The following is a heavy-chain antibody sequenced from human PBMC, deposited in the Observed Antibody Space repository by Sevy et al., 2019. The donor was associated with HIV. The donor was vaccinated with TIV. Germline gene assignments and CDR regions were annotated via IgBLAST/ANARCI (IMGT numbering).Heavy chain of an antibody. CDR2: FDPEDGET. CDR3: ATLDFWSDHPFYGTDD. V-gene: IGHV1-24*01. D-gene: IGHD3-3*01. J-gene: IGHJ6*02. CDR1: RYSLSEIS. Sequence: ASVKVSCKVSRYSLSEISMHWVRQAPGKGLEWMGGFDPEDGETIYAQKFQGRVTMTEDTSTDTAYMELRRLTSEDTAVYYCATLDFWSDHPFYGTDDWGQGTTVTVSS.